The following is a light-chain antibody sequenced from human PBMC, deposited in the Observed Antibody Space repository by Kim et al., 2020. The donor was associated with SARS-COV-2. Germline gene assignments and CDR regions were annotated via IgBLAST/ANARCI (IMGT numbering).Light chain of an antibody. CDR3: NSRDSNNNVV. Sequence: VALGQAVRITCRGDSLRSYYATCYQQRPGQAPILVIYSKNNRPSGTPDRFSGSTSGNTASLTITGTQAGDEADYYCNSRDSNNNVVFGGGTQLTVL. V-gene: IGLV3-19*01. CDR2: SKN. J-gene: IGLJ2*01. CDR1: SLRSYY.